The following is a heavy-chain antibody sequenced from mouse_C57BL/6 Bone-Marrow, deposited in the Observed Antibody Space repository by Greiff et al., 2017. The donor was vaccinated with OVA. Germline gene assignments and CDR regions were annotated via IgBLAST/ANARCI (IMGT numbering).Heavy chain of an antibody. V-gene: IGHV5-6*01. Sequence: EVQLVESGGDLVKPGGSLKLSCAASGFTFSSYGMSWVRQTPDKRLEWVATISSGGSYTYYPDSVKGRFTISSTNAKNTLSLQMSSLKAEDTAMYYCARRRYGSYCAMDDWGTGTTVTVSS. CDR1: GFTFSSYG. J-gene: IGHJ4*01. CDR2: ISSGGSYT. D-gene: IGHD2-2*01. CDR3: ARRRYGSYCAMDD.